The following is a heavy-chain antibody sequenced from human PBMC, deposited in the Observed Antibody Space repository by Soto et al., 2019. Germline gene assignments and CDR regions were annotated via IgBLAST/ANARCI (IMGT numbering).Heavy chain of an antibody. V-gene: IGHV1-46*01. J-gene: IGHJ5*02. Sequence: ASVKVSCKASGYTFTSYYMHWVRQAPGQGLEWMGIINPSGGSTNYAQKFQGRLTMTWDTSITTAYMELSGLRSEDTALYFCARGVKYGAYSRWFDPWGQGTLVTVSS. D-gene: IGHD4-17*01. CDR2: INPSGGST. CDR3: ARGVKYGAYSRWFDP. CDR1: GYTFTSYY.